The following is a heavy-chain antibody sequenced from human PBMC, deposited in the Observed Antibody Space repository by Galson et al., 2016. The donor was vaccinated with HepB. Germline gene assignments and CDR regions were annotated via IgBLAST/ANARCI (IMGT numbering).Heavy chain of an antibody. D-gene: IGHD3-9*01. CDR3: AKGGRDILTGYYNGDAFDI. V-gene: IGHV3-23*01. CDR2: ISGSGGST. Sequence: SLRLSCAASGFTFSSYAMSWVGQAPGKGLEWVSAISGSGGSTYHADSVKGRFTISRDNSKNTLYLQMNSLRAEDTAVYCCAKGGRDILTGYYNGDAFDIWGQGTMVTVSS. J-gene: IGHJ3*02. CDR1: GFTFSSYA.